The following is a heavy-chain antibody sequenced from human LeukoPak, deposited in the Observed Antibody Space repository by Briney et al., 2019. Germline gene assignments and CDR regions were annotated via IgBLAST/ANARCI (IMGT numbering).Heavy chain of an antibody. V-gene: IGHV1-2*02. D-gene: IGHD6-19*01. CDR3: ASSIAVAGTGFDY. Sequence: ASVKVSCKASGYTFTSYYMHWVRQAPGQGLEWMGWINPNSGGTNYAQKFQGRVTMTRDTSISTAYMELSRLRSDDTAVYYCASSIAVAGTGFDYWGQGTLVTVSS. J-gene: IGHJ4*02. CDR1: GYTFTSYY. CDR2: INPNSGGT.